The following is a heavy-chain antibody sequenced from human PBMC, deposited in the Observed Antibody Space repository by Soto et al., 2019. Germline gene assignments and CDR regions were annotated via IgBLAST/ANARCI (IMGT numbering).Heavy chain of an antibody. Sequence: GGSLRLSCAASGFTFSSYGMHWVRQAPGKGLEWVAVIWYDGSNKYYADSVKGRFTISRDNSKNTLYLQMNSLRAEDTAVYYCARDFSYYDSSGYYYNWFDPWGQGTLVTVSS. J-gene: IGHJ5*02. CDR3: ARDFSYYDSSGYYYNWFDP. CDR2: IWYDGSNK. V-gene: IGHV3-33*01. D-gene: IGHD3-22*01. CDR1: GFTFSSYG.